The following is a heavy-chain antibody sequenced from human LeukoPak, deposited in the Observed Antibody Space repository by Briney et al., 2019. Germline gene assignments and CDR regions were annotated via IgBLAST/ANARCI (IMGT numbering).Heavy chain of an antibody. CDR1: GASISNYY. V-gene: IGHV4-59*01. D-gene: IGHD4-17*01. J-gene: IGHJ2*01. CDR3: ARDQTTVTSWDSDL. Sequence: PSETLSLTCTVSGASISNYYWSWIRQPPGKGLEWIGYIYYIGSTNYNPSLKSRVTFSVDTSKNQFSLKLSSVTAADTAVYYCARDQTTVTSWDSDLRGRGTLVTVSS. CDR2: IYYIGST.